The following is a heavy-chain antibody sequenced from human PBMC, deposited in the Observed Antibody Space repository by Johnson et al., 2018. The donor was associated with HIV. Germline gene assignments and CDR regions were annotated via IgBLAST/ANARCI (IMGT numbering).Heavy chain of an antibody. J-gene: IGHJ3*02. Sequence: MQLVESGGGLVQPGGSLRLSCTASGFTVSSNYMSWVRQAPGKGLEWVSVIYSGGSTYYADSVKGRFTISRDNSKNTLYLQMNSLRAEDTAVYYCAKGLKLGSGDDAFDIWGQGTMVTVSS. CDR2: IYSGGST. CDR3: AKGLKLGSGDDAFDI. V-gene: IGHV3-66*02. CDR1: GFTVSSNY. D-gene: IGHD7-27*01.